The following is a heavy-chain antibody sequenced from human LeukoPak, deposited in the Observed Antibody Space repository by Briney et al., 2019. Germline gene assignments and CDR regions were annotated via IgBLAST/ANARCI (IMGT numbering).Heavy chain of an antibody. D-gene: IGHD3-9*01. CDR1: GYTFTNYG. CDR3: ARGSRPVYNLLTGKRYFDY. V-gene: IGHV1-46*01. J-gene: IGHJ4*02. Sequence: AASVKVSCKASGYTFTNYGISWVRQAPGQGLEWMGIINPSGGSTTYAQKFRGRLTMTRDMSTSTVYMELSSLRSEDTAVYYCARGSRPVYNLLTGKRYFDYWGQGTLLTVSS. CDR2: INPSGGST.